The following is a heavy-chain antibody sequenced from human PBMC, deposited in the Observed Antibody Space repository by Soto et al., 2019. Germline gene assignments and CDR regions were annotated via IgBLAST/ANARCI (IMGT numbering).Heavy chain of an antibody. J-gene: IGHJ4*02. CDR1: GGSISSYY. V-gene: IGHV4-59*12. Sequence: PSETLSLTCTVSGGSISSYYWSWIRQPPGKGLEWIGYIYYSGGTNYNPSLKSRVTISVDKSKNQFSLRLSSVTAADTAVYYCARYNAATGTYYFDFWRQGALVPVSS. CDR2: IYYSGGT. CDR3: ARYNAATGTYYFDF. D-gene: IGHD6-13*01.